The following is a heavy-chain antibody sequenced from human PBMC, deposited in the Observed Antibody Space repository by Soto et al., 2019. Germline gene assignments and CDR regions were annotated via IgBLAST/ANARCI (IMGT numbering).Heavy chain of an antibody. J-gene: IGHJ5*02. D-gene: IGHD3-10*01. Sequence: EVQLVESGGGLVKPGGSLRLSCAASGFTFSSYSMNWVHQAPGKGLEWVSSISSSSSYIYYADSVKGRFTISRDNAKNSLYLQMNSLRAEDTAVYYCARDSLLWFGELTWGQGTLVTVSS. CDR2: ISSSSSYI. CDR1: GFTFSSYS. V-gene: IGHV3-21*01. CDR3: ARDSLLWFGELT.